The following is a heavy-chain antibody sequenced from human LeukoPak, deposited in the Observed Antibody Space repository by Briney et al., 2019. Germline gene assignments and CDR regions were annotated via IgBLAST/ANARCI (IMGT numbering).Heavy chain of an antibody. CDR2: IRSKANSYAT. D-gene: IGHD5-12*01. Sequence: GGSLRLSCAASGFTFSGSAMHWVRQASGKGLEWVGRIRSKANSYATAYAASVKGRSTISRDDSKNTAYLQMNSLKTEDTAVYYCTSVVATGDYWGQGTLVTVSS. V-gene: IGHV3-73*01. CDR3: TSVVATGDY. J-gene: IGHJ4*02. CDR1: GFTFSGSA.